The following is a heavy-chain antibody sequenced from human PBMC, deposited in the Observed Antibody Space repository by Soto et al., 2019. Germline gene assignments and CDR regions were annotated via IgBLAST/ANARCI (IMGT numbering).Heavy chain of an antibody. CDR3: AREQLLHGNNWFDP. CDR2: FDPEDGET. CDR1: GYTLTELS. Sequence: ASVKVSCKVSGYTLTELSMHWARQAPGKGLEWMGGFDPEDGETIYAQKFQGRVTMTEDTSTDTAYMELSSLRSEDTAVYYCAREQLLHGNNWFDPWGQGTLVTVSS. J-gene: IGHJ5*02. D-gene: IGHD6-6*01. V-gene: IGHV1-24*01.